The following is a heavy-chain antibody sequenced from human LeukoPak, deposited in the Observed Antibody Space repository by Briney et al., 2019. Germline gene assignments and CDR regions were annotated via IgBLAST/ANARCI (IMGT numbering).Heavy chain of an antibody. J-gene: IGHJ3*02. D-gene: IGHD4-11*01. CDR3: AKDVYSNYAGGAFDI. Sequence: PGGSLRLSCAASGFTFSSYAMSWVRQAPGKGLEWLSTTSGSGGNTNYADSVKGRFTISRDNSKNTLYLQMNSLRAEDTAVYYCAKDVYSNYAGGAFDIWGQGTMVTVSS. CDR2: TSGSGGNT. CDR1: GFTFSSYA. V-gene: IGHV3-23*01.